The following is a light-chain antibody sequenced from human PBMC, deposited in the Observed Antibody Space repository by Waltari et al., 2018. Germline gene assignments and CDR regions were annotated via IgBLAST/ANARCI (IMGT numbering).Light chain of an antibody. CDR3: SSYAGGSNLV. CDR2: EGS. CDR1: SNDVGGYNY. V-gene: IGLV2-8*01. Sequence: QSALTQPPSASGSPGQSVAISCTGTSNDVGGYNYVAGYHQHPGKVPKLMIYEGSKRPSGVPDRFSGSKSGNTASLTVSGLQADDEANYYCSSYAGGSNLVFGGGTRLTVL. J-gene: IGLJ3*02.